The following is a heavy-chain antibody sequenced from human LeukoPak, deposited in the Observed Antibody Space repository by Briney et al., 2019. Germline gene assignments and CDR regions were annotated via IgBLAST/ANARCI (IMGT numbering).Heavy chain of an antibody. Sequence: ASVKVSCKASGYTFTGYYMDWVRQAPGQGLEWMGWINPNSGATNYAQKFQDRVSMTKNTSISTAYMNLSRLRSADPAGYYFARAPLILSDDNFDYWGQGTLLTVS. CDR2: INPNSGAT. CDR1: GYTFTGYY. D-gene: IGHD3-9*01. V-gene: IGHV1-2*02. J-gene: IGHJ4*02. CDR3: ARAPLILSDDNFDY.